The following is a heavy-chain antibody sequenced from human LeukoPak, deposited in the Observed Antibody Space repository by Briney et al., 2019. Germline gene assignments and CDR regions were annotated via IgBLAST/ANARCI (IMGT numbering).Heavy chain of an antibody. CDR3: VRDSRSPGDY. D-gene: IGHD2-15*01. J-gene: IGHJ4*02. Sequence: GGSLRLSCAASGFIFSRYWMSWVRLAPAKGLEWVANIKEDGSEKSYVDSVKGRFTISRDKAKNSLYLQMSSLRAEDTAVYYCVRDSRSPGDYWGQGTLVTVSS. CDR2: IKEDGSEK. V-gene: IGHV3-7*01. CDR1: GFIFSRYW.